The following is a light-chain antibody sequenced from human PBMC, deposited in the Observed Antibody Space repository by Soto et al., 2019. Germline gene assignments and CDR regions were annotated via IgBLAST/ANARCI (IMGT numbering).Light chain of an antibody. V-gene: IGKV3-15*01. CDR2: GAS. CDR3: QHYSDWYS. Sequence: DTVMTQSPVTLSVSPGERATLSCRASQCVSTDLAWYQQKPGQAPRLLIYGASSRAAGVPARFSGSGSGTEFTTTISSLQYEDFAVYCCQHYSDWYSFGQGTKLEIK. CDR1: QCVSTD. J-gene: IGKJ2*01.